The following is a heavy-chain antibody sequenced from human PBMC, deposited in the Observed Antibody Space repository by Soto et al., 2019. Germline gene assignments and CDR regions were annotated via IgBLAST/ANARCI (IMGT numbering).Heavy chain of an antibody. D-gene: IGHD5-12*01. Sequence: VGSLRLSCAASGFTFSSYAMHWVRQAPGKGLEWVAVISYDGSNKYYADSVKGRFTISRDNSKNTLYLQMNSLRAEDTAVYYCARDLSGYSGYDNPYYYYGMDVWGQGTTVTVSS. CDR3: ARDLSGYSGYDNPYYYYGMDV. CDR2: ISYDGSNK. V-gene: IGHV3-30-3*01. J-gene: IGHJ6*02. CDR1: GFTFSSYA.